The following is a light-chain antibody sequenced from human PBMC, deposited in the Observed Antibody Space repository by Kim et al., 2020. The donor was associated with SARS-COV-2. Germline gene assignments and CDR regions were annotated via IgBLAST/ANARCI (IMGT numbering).Light chain of an antibody. J-gene: IGLJ2*01. CDR3: ATWDDSLSGPV. CDR2: RSN. CDR1: SSNIGSNY. V-gene: IGLV1-47*01. Sequence: QRVTISCSGSSSNIGSNYVYWYRQFPGTAPKLLIYRSNQRPSGVPDRISGSKSGSAASLAISGLRSEDEGDYYCATWDDSLSGPVFGGGTKVTVL.